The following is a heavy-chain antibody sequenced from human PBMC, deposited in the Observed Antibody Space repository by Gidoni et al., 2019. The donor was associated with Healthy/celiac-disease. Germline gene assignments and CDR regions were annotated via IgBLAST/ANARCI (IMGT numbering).Heavy chain of an antibody. J-gene: IGHJ3*02. V-gene: IGHV4-34*01. CDR2: INHSGST. CDR1: GGSFSGYY. D-gene: IGHD3-22*01. Sequence: QVQLQQWGAGLLKPSETLSLTCAAYGGSFSGYYGRVIRPPPGKGLEWIGEINHSGSTNYNPSLKSRVTISVDTSKNQFSLKLSSVTAADTAVYYCARAGGYYYDSSGKPKVAFDIWGQGTMVTVSS. CDR3: ARAGGYYYDSSGKPKVAFDI.